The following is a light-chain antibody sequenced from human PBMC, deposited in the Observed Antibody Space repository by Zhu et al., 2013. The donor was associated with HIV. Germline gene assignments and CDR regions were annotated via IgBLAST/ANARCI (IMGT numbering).Light chain of an antibody. V-gene: IGLV1-44*01. Sequence: QSVLTQPPSASGTPGQRVTISCSGSNSIIANNLLSWYRQFPGMAPKLLIYANNQRPAGVPDRFFASKSDTSASLAISGLQSDDEADYYCALWGDTLTGVVFGGGTTLTVL. J-gene: IGLJ2*01. CDR3: ALWGDTLTGVV. CDR1: NSIIANNL. CDR2: ANN.